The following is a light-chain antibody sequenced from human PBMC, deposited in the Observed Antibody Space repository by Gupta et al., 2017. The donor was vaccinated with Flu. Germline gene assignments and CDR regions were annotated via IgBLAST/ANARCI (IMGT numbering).Light chain of an antibody. J-gene: IGLJ3*02. V-gene: IGLV1-40*01. CDR3: QSYDSSLSGWV. Sequence: QSVLTQPPSVPGAPGQRVILSCTGNNSNIGAGYDVHWYHQLPGTAPKVLIYRNNNRPSGVPDRFSGSKSGASASLAITGLQPEDEADYYCQSYDSSLSGWVFGGGTKLTVL. CDR1: NSNIGAGYD. CDR2: RNN.